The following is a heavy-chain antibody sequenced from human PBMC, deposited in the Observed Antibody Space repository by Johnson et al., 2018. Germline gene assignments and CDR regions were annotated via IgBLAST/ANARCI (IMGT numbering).Heavy chain of an antibody. V-gene: IGHV3-15*07. D-gene: IGHD5-24*01. Sequence: EVQLVESGGGLVKPGGSLRLSCAASSFTFSNAWMNWVRQAPGKGLAWVGRIQSKTDGGTTDYAAPVKGRFTISRDDSKNTLSLQMNRLKTEDTAGYYCTTGGGTAMATKPWEANEAVDSWGQGTMVTVSS. CDR2: IQSKTDGGTT. CDR1: SFTFSNAW. CDR3: TTGGGTAMATKPWEANEAVDS. J-gene: IGHJ3*02.